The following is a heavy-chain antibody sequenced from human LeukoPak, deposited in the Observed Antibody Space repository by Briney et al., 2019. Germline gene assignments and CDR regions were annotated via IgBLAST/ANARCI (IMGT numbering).Heavy chain of an antibody. J-gene: IGHJ6*03. D-gene: IGHD2-2*01. V-gene: IGHV3-48*01. Sequence: PGGSLRLSCAASGFTFSTYSMNWVRQAPGKGLEWISYISSSSSTIYYADSVKGRFTISRDNAKNSLYLQMNSLRAEDTAVYYCAKGAYCSSTSCYFPYYMDVWGKGTTVTVSS. CDR1: GFTFSTYS. CDR3: AKGAYCSSTSCYFPYYMDV. CDR2: ISSSSSTI.